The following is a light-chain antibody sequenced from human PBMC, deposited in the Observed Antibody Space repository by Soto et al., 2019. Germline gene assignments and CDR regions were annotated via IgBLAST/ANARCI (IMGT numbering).Light chain of an antibody. CDR3: QKYNAFT. V-gene: IGKV1-27*01. CDR2: AAS. Sequence: DIQMTQSPSSLSASVGDRVTITCRASPGISNYLAWYQQKPGKVPKLLIYAASTLQSGVPSRFSGSGSGTDFTLTISSLQPEDVATYYCQKYNAFTFGPGTKVDIK. CDR1: PGISNY. J-gene: IGKJ3*01.